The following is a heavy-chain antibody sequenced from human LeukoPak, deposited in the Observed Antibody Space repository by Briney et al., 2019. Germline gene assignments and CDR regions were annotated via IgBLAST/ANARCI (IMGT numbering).Heavy chain of an antibody. V-gene: IGHV3-30-3*01. J-gene: IGHJ4*02. D-gene: IGHD3-22*01. CDR1: GFTFSSYA. CDR3: PRERYYYDSSGSHYFDY. CDR2: ISYDGSNK. Sequence: PGGSLRLSCAASGFTFSSYAMHWVRQAPGKGLEWVAVISYDGSNKYHADSVKGRFTISRDNSKNTLYLQMNSLRAEDTAVYYCPRERYYYDSSGSHYFDYWGQGTLVTVSS.